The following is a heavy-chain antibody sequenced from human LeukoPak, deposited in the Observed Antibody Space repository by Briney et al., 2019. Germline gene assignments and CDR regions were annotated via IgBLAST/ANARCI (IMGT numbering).Heavy chain of an antibody. CDR2: IYYSGST. D-gene: IGHD3-16*02. CDR3: AREGLRLGELSSDY. V-gene: IGHV4-39*07. Sequence: SETLSLTCTVSGGSISSSSYYWGWIRQPPGKGLEWIGSIYYSGSTYYNPSLKSRVTISVDTSKNQFSLKLSSVTAADTAVYYCAREGLRLGELSSDYWGQGTLVTVSS. J-gene: IGHJ4*02. CDR1: GGSISSSSYY.